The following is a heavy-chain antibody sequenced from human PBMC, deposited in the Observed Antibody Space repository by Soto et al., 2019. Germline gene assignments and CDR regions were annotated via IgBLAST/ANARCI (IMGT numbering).Heavy chain of an antibody. V-gene: IGHV4-30-4*01. Sequence: TLSLTCTVSGASISSGDYYWSWIRQPPGKGLEWIGYIYYSGSTYYNPSLKSRVTISVDTSKNQFSLKLSSVTAADTAVYYCARTYDFWSGYAVGMDVWGQGTTVTVSS. D-gene: IGHD3-3*01. CDR2: IYYSGST. J-gene: IGHJ6*02. CDR3: ARTYDFWSGYAVGMDV. CDR1: GASISSGDYY.